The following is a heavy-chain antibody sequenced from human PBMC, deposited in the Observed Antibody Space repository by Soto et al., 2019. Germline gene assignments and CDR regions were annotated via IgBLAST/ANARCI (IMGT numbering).Heavy chain of an antibody. J-gene: IGHJ6*03. D-gene: IGHD6-25*01. CDR2: INAGNGNT. CDR1: GYTFTSYA. Sequence: QVQLVQSGAEVKKPGASVKVSCKASGYTFTSYAMHWVRQAPGQRLEWMGWINAGNGNTKYSQKFQGRVTITRDTSASTAYMELSSLRSEDTAVYYCARPSTPRRHYYYYYYMDVWGKGTTVTVSS. CDR3: ARPSTPRRHYYYYYYMDV. V-gene: IGHV1-3*01.